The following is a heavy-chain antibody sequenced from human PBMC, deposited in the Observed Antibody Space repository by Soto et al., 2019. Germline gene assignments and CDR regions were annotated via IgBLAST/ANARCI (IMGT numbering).Heavy chain of an antibody. CDR2: INHSGST. CDR1: GGSFSGYY. J-gene: IGHJ6*03. V-gene: IGHV4-34*01. CDR3: AMVNHCSGGSCYLYYYYYMDV. Sequence: SETLSLTCAVYGGSFSGYYWSWIRQPPGKGLEWIGEINHSGSTNYNPSIKGRVTITVDTSKNQFSLKLSSVTAADTAVYYCAMVNHCSGGSCYLYYYYYMDVWGKGTTVTVSS. D-gene: IGHD2-15*01.